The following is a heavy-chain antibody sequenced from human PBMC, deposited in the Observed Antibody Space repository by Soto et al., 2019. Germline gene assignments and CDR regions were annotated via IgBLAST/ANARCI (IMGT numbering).Heavy chain of an antibody. CDR3: AHRRDDYDTFDY. CDR1: GFSLTTTLKG. Sequence: LVHPTQTLTLTCTFSGFSLTTTLKGVGFFRQPPGKALEWLALIYWDDDKRSSPSLRSRLTITKDTSKNQVVLTMTNMDPVDTATYYCAHRRDDYDTFDYWGQGILVTVSS. J-gene: IGHJ4*02. CDR2: IYWDDDK. V-gene: IGHV2-5*02. D-gene: IGHD4-17*01.